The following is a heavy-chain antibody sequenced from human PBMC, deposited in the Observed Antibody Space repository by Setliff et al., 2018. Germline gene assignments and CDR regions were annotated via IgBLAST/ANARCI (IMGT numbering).Heavy chain of an antibody. D-gene: IGHD5-18*01. CDR3: ARRVGSVGIQLPDY. CDR1: GYTFTSYD. V-gene: IGHV1-8*02. Sequence: RASVKVSCKASGYTFTSYDINWVRQATGQGLEWMGWMNPNSGNTGYAQKFPGRVTMTRNTSISTAYMELSSLRSEDTAVYYCARRVGSVGIQLPDYWGQGTLVTV. CDR2: MNPNSGNT. J-gene: IGHJ4*02.